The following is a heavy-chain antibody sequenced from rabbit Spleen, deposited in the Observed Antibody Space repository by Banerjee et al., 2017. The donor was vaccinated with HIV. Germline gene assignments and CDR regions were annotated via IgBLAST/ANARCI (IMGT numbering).Heavy chain of an antibody. V-gene: IGHV1S45*01. D-gene: IGHD7-1*01. CDR1: GVSFSFSSY. Sequence: QEQLVESGGGLVKPGASLTLTCTASGVSFSFSSYMCWVRQAPGKGLEWIACIHGGSINNIYYASWAKGRFTISKTSSTTVTLQMTSLTAADTATYFCARFYAGYGDFGYAAMWGQGTLVTVS. CDR2: IHGGSINNI. CDR3: ARFYAGYGDFGYAAM. J-gene: IGHJ4*01.